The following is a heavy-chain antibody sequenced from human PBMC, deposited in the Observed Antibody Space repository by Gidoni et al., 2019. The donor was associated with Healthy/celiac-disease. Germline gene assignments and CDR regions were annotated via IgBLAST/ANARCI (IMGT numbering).Heavy chain of an antibody. J-gene: IGHJ2*01. V-gene: IGHV3-23*01. CDR2: ISSSGGST. CDR3: AKSGHETWYFDL. D-gene: IGHD2-15*01. Sequence: EVQLLESGGGLVQPGGSLRLSCAASGFPFSSYAMSCVRQAPGKGLELVSAISSSGGSTYYADSVKGRFTISRHTSKNTLYLQMNSLRAEDTAVYYCAKSGHETWYFDLWGRGTLVTVSS. CDR1: GFPFSSYA.